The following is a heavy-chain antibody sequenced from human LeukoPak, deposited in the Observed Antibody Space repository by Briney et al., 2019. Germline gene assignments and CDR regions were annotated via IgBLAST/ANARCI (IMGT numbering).Heavy chain of an antibody. D-gene: IGHD2-2*01. CDR1: GGSISSSSYY. V-gene: IGHV4-39*01. CDR2: IYYSGST. Sequence: PSETLSLTCTVSGGSISSSSYYWGWIRQPPGKGLEWIGSIYYSGSTYYNPSLKSRVTISVDPSKNQFSLNLSSVTAADTAVYYCARAGTRYCSSTSCYWDAFDIWGQGTMDTVSS. J-gene: IGHJ3*02. CDR3: ARAGTRYCSSTSCYWDAFDI.